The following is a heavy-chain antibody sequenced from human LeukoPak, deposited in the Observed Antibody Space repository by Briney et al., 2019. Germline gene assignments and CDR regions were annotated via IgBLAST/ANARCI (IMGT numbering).Heavy chain of an antibody. J-gene: IGHJ4*02. CDR1: GYTFTSYG. V-gene: IGHV1-18*01. Sequence: ASVKVSCKASGYTFTSYGISWVRQAPGQGLEWMGWISAYNGNTNYAQKLQGRVTMTTDTSTSTAYMELRSLRSDDTAVYYCARDLRSLAYCGGDCYSDYWGQGTPVTVSS. CDR2: ISAYNGNT. CDR3: ARDLRSLAYCGGDCYSDY. D-gene: IGHD2-21*02.